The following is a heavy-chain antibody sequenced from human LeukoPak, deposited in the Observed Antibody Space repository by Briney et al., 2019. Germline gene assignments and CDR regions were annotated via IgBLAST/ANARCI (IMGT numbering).Heavy chain of an antibody. CDR2: IYYSGST. D-gene: IGHD5-18*01. CDR1: GGSISSYY. V-gene: IGHV4-59*08. Sequence: PSETLSLTCTVSGGSISSYYWSWIRQPPGKRLEWIGYIYYSGSTNYNPSLKSRVTISVDTSKNQFSLKLSSVTAADTAVYYCARTGAAMVYYFDYWGQGTLVTVSS. J-gene: IGHJ4*02. CDR3: ARTGAAMVYYFDY.